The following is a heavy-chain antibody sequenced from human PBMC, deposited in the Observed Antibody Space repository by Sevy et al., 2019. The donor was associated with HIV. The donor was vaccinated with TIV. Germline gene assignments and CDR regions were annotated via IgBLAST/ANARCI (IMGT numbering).Heavy chain of an antibody. CDR1: GFSFSSYD. D-gene: IGHD5-18*01. CDR3: AREKVDTSMIFVEYYGMDV. CDR2: IRYDGSNK. J-gene: IGHJ6*02. Sequence: GGSLRLSCAASGFSFSSYDMHWVRQAPGMGLGGVAVIRYDGSNKHYGDSVKGRFTLSRENSKNALYLQMSSLRAEDTAVYYCAREKVDTSMIFVEYYGMDVWGQGTTVTVSS. V-gene: IGHV3-33*01.